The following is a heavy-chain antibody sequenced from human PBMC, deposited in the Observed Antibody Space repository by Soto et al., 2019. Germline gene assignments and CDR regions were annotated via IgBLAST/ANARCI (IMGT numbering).Heavy chain of an antibody. V-gene: IGHV1-18*04. Sequence: ASVKVSCKASGYTFTSYGISWVRQAPGQGLEWMGWISAYNGNTNYAQKLQGRVTMTTDTSTSTAYMELRSLRSDDTAVYYCAAIVVPAAIDNYYYCMDVWGQGTTVTVSS. D-gene: IGHD2-2*01. CDR2: ISAYNGNT. CDR3: AAIVVPAAIDNYYYCMDV. J-gene: IGHJ6*02. CDR1: GYTFTSYG.